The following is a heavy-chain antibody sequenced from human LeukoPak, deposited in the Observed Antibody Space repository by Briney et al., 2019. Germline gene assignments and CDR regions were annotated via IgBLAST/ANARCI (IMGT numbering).Heavy chain of an antibody. CDR1: GGSISSYY. J-gene: IGHJ3*02. Sequence: SETLSLTCTVSGGSISSYYWSWIRQPPGKGLEWIGYIHYSGNTNYNPSLKSRVTISLVTSKNQFSLKLSSVTAADTAVYYCATLSDTAMMFAFDIWGQGTMVTVSS. CDR2: IHYSGNT. D-gene: IGHD5-18*01. CDR3: ATLSDTAMMFAFDI. V-gene: IGHV4-59*08.